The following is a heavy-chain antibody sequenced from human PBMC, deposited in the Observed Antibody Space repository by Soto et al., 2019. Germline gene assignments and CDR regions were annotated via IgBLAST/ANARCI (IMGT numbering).Heavy chain of an antibody. D-gene: IGHD3-10*01. J-gene: IGHJ6*02. CDR1: GFTFSDYY. CDR3: ARSILLWFGELMTSPMDV. Sequence: QVQLVESGGGLVKPGGSLRLSCAASGFTFSDYYMSWIRQAPGKGLEWVSYISSSGSTIYYADSVKGRFTISRDNAKNTLYLQMNSLRAEDTAVYYCARSILLWFGELMTSPMDVWGQGTTVTVSS. CDR2: ISSSGSTI. V-gene: IGHV3-11*01.